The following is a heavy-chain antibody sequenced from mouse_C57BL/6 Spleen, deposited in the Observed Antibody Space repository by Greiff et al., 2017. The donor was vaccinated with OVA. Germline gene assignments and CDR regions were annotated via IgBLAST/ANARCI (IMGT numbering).Heavy chain of an antibody. J-gene: IGHJ3*01. CDR2: IYPGSGST. V-gene: IGHV1-55*01. CDR1: GYTFTSYW. CDR3: ARGKDYDGEAWFAY. Sequence: QVQLKQPGAELVKPGASVKMSCKASGYTFTSYWITWVQQRPGQGLEWIGDIYPGSGSTNYNEKFKSKATLTVDTSSSTAYMQLSSLTSEDSAVYYCARGKDYDGEAWFAYWGQGTLVTGSA. D-gene: IGHD2-4*01.